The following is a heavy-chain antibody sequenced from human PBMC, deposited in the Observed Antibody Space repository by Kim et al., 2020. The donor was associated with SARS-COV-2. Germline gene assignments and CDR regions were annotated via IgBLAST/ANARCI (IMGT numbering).Heavy chain of an antibody. V-gene: IGHV3-23*01. CDR3: ASSYGYIYNAFDI. CDR1: GFTFSSYA. CDR2: ISGSGGST. Sequence: GGSLRLSCAASGFTFSSYAMSWVRQAPGKGLEWVSAISGSGGSTYYADSVKGRFTISRDNSKNTLYLQMNSLRAEDTAVYYCASSYGYIYNAFDIWGQGTMVTVSS. J-gene: IGHJ3*02. D-gene: IGHD5-18*01.